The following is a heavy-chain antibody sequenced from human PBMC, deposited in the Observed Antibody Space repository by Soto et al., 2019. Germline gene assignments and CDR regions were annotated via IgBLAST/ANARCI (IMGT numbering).Heavy chain of an antibody. V-gene: IGHV1-2*04. CDR2: INPNSGGT. CDR3: ARDQVVGVRGVILDY. J-gene: IGHJ4*02. Sequence: ASVKVSCKASAYTLTTYDIHWVRQAPGQGLEWMGWINPNSGGTNYAQNFQGWVTMTRDTSISTAHMELSRLTSDDTAVYYCARDQVVGVRGVILDYWGQGTLVTVSS. D-gene: IGHD3-10*01. CDR1: AYTLTTYD.